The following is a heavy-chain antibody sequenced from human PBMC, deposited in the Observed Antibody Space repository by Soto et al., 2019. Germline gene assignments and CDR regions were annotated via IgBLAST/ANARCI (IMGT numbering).Heavy chain of an antibody. D-gene: IGHD4-4*01. J-gene: IGHJ6*02. CDR1: GYSFTSYW. CDR2: IDPSDSYT. CDR3: ARHGRSMTTVTTPLDYYYGMDV. Sequence: GESLKLSCKGSGYSFTSYWISWVRQMPGKGLEWMGRIDPSDSYTNYSPSFQGHVTISADKSISTAYPQWSSLKASDTAMYYCARHGRSMTTVTTPLDYYYGMDVWGQGTTVTVAS. V-gene: IGHV5-10-1*01.